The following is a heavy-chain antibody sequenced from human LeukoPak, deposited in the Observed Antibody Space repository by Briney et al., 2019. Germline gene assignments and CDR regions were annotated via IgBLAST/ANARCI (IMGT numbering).Heavy chain of an antibody. CDR2: IWYDGSNK. CDR1: GFTFSSHG. V-gene: IGHV3-33*06. CDR3: AKDFRRKRYCSGGSCYSGIVDY. J-gene: IGHJ4*02. Sequence: GGSLRLSCAASGFTFSSHGMHWVRQAPGKGLEWVAVIWYDGSNKYYADSVKGRFTISRDNSKNTLYLQMNSLRAEDTAVYYCAKDFRRKRYCSGGSCYSGIVDYWGQGTLVTVSS. D-gene: IGHD2-15*01.